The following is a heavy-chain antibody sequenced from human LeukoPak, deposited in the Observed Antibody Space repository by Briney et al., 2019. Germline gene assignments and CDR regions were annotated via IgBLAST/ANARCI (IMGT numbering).Heavy chain of an antibody. J-gene: IGHJ4*02. V-gene: IGHV1-2*02. Sequence: ASVKVSCKASGYTFTGYYMHWVRQAPGQGLEWMGWINPNSGGTNYAQKFQGRVTMTRDTSISTAYMELSRLRSDDTAVYYCAREGGEYSFFLDYWGQGTLVTVSS. CDR3: AREGGEYSFFLDY. CDR2: INPNSGGT. CDR1: GYTFTGYY. D-gene: IGHD5-18*01.